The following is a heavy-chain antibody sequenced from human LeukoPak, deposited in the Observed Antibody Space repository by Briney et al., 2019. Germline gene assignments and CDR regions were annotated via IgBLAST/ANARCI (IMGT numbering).Heavy chain of an antibody. D-gene: IGHD6-19*01. CDR3: AKGSSGWSSNWFDP. V-gene: IGHV3-9*01. CDR1: GFTFDDYA. CDR2: ISWNSGSI. J-gene: IGHJ5*02. Sequence: PGRSLRLSCAASGFTFDDYAMHWVRQAPGKGLEWVSGISWNSGSIGYADSVKGRFTISRDNAKNSLYLQMNSLRAEDTALYYCAKGSSGWSSNWFDPWGQGTQVTVSS.